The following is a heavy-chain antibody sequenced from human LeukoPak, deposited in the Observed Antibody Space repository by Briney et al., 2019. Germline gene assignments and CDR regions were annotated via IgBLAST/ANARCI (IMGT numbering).Heavy chain of an antibody. V-gene: IGHV3-23*01. CDR3: VTYYYGSGSSVFDY. J-gene: IGHJ4*02. CDR2: LSGSGGDT. Sequence: TGGSLRLSCVASGFTFGHNAMAWVRQAPGKRLEWVSALSGSGGDTFYADSVKGRFTISRDNSKNTLYLQMNSLRAEDTAVYYCVTYYYGSGSSVFDYWGQGTLVTVSS. D-gene: IGHD3-10*01. CDR1: GFTFGHNA.